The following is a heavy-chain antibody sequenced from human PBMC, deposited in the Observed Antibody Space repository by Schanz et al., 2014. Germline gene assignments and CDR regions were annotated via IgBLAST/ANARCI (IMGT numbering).Heavy chain of an antibody. CDR3: AASSGWHPSTDY. J-gene: IGHJ4*02. V-gene: IGHV3-48*01. CDR1: GFTFSTHA. D-gene: IGHD6-19*01. CDR2: ISSSSSTI. Sequence: EVQLVESGGDLVQPGGSLRLSCAASGFTFSTHAMHWVRQAPGKGLEWISYISSSSSTIYHADSVKGRFTISRDNAKNSLYLQMNSLRAEDTAVYYCAASSGWHPSTDYWGQGTLXTVSS.